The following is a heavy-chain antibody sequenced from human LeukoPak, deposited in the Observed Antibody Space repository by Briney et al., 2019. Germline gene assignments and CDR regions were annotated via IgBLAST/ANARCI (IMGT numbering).Heavy chain of an antibody. V-gene: IGHV4-30-2*05. Sequence: SETLSLTCAVSGGSISSGGYSWSWIRQPPGKGLEWIGYIYHSGSTYYNPSLKSRVTISVDTSKNQFSLKLSSVTAADTAVYYCARLGPNGLYYYDSSGYFQHWGQGTLVTVSS. D-gene: IGHD3-22*01. CDR2: IYHSGST. CDR3: ARLGPNGLYYYDSSGYFQH. J-gene: IGHJ1*01. CDR1: GGSISSGGYS.